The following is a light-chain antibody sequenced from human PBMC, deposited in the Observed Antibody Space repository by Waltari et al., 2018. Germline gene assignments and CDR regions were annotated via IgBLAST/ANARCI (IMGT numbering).Light chain of an antibody. V-gene: IGLV2-14*03. CDR3: GSYTAGSALYV. CDR2: DVT. J-gene: IGLJ1*01. CDR1: IRDIGSYEY. Sequence: QSAPSQPASVSGSPGQSITIPCTGAIRDIGSYEYVSWYQQHPGRVPSLIIFDVTKRPSGVSSRFSGSKSANTASLTISGLQAEDEADYYCGSYTAGSALYVLGTGT.